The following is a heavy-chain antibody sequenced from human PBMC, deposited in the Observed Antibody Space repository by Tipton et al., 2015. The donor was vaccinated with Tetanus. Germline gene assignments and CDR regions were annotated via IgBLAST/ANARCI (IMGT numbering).Heavy chain of an antibody. CDR2: ISWNSGSI. CDR3: AKVIGYSYGYYFDY. J-gene: IGHJ4*02. D-gene: IGHD5-18*01. Sequence: SLRLSCAASGFTFDDYAMHWVRQAPGKGLEWVSGISWNSGSIGYADSVKGRFTISRDNAKNSLYLQMNSLRAEDTAVYYCAKVIGYSYGYYFDYWGQGTLVTVSS. CDR1: GFTFDDYA. V-gene: IGHV3-9*01.